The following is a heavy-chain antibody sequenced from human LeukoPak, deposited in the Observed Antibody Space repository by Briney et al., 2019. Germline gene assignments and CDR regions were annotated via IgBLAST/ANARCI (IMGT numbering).Heavy chain of an antibody. CDR3: AREIVVVPAAIGVGGFDY. CDR1: GFTFSSYS. CDR2: ISSSSSTI. Sequence: GGSLRLSCAASGFTFSSYSMNWVRQAPGKELEWVSYISSSSSTIYYADSVKGRFTISRDNAKNSLYLQMNSLRAEDTAVYYCAREIVVVPAAIGVGGFDYWGQGILVTVSS. D-gene: IGHD2-2*02. J-gene: IGHJ4*02. V-gene: IGHV3-48*01.